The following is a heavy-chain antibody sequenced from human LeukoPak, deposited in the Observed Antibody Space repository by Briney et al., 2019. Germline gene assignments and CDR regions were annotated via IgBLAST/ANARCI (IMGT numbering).Heavy chain of an antibody. CDR2: IYHSGST. CDR1: GGSISSGGYS. D-gene: IGHD3-10*01. V-gene: IGHV4-30-2*01. Sequence: SETLSLTCAVSGGSISSGGYSWSWIRQPPGKGLEWIVYIYHSGSTYYNPSLKSRVTISVDRSKNQFSLKLSSVTAADTAVYYCARGRWVRGVIIYYFDYWGQGTLVTVSS. CDR3: ARGRWVRGVIIYYFDY. J-gene: IGHJ4*02.